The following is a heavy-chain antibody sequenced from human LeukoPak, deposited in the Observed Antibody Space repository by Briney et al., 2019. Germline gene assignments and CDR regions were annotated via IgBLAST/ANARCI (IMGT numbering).Heavy chain of an antibody. J-gene: IGHJ5*02. CDR2: IYHSGTTYSGST. Sequence: SSETLSLTCNVSGASMSNYYWVWIRQPPGKGLEWIGSIYHSGTTYSGSTNYNPSLKSRVTISVDTSKNQFSLRLTSVTAADTAVYYCARQEQQLIYNWFDPWGQGTLVTVSS. V-gene: IGHV4-59*01. CDR1: GASMSNYY. D-gene: IGHD6-13*01. CDR3: ARQEQQLIYNWFDP.